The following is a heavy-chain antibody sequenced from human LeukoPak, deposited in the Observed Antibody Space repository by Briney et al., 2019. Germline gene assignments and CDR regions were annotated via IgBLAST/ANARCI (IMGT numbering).Heavy chain of an antibody. CDR2: ISYDGSNK. J-gene: IGHJ6*04. D-gene: IGHD3-10*01. V-gene: IGHV3-30*03. CDR3: AHTHLTLWFGELLPKRGMDV. Sequence: QAGRSLRLSCAASGFTFSSYGMHWVRQAPGKGLEWVAVISYDGSNKYFADSVKGRFTISRDNSKNTLYLQMNSLRAEDTAVYYCAHTHLTLWFGELLPKRGMDVWGKGTTVTVSS. CDR1: GFTFSSYG.